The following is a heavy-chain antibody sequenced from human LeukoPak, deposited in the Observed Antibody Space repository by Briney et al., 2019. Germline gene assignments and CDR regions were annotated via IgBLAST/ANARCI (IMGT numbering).Heavy chain of an antibody. CDR1: GFTFSTYA. CDR2: ISTSGDRT. V-gene: IGHV3-23*01. J-gene: IGHJ3*02. CDR3: AKDIFRASGDSAFDI. D-gene: IGHD3-3*01. Sequence: GGSLRLSCAASGFTFSTYAMTWVRQAPGKGLEWVSGISTSGDRTYYADSVKGRFTISRDNAKNSPYLQMNSLRAEDTALYYCAKDIFRASGDSAFDIWGQGTMVTVSS.